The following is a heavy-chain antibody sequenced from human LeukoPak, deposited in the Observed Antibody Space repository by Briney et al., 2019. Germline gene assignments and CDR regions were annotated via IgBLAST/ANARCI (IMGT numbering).Heavy chain of an antibody. CDR3: ARGQRNYGLYFDY. CDR2: IYYSGST. CDR1: GGSISSGDYY. Sequence: PSETLSLTCTVSGGSISSGDYYWSWIRQPPGKGLECIGYIYYSGSTYYNPSLKSRVTISVDTSKNQFSLKLSSVTAADTAVYYCARGQRNYGLYFDYWGQGTLVTVSS. D-gene: IGHD1-7*01. J-gene: IGHJ4*02. V-gene: IGHV4-30-4*08.